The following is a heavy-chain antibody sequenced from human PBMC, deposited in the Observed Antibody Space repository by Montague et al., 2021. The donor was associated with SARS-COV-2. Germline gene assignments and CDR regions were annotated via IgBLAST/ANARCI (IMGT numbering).Heavy chain of an antibody. Sequence: SETLSLTCTVSGYSISSGYYWGWIRQPPGKGLEWIGSIYHSGSTYYNPSLKSRVTISEDTSKSQLSLKLSSVTAADTAVYYCARDVRYYDFWSGRAQTSPDYWGQGTLVTVSS. CDR3: ARDVRYYDFWSGRAQTSPDY. V-gene: IGHV4-38-2*02. J-gene: IGHJ4*02. CDR1: GYSISSGYY. D-gene: IGHD3-3*01. CDR2: IYHSGST.